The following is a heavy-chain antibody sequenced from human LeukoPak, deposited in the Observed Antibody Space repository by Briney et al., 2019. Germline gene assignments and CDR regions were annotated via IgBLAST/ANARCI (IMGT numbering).Heavy chain of an antibody. CDR3: ARGGSRLATYGTFDI. D-gene: IGHD1-26*01. J-gene: IGHJ3*02. CDR1: GYRFTSYA. V-gene: IGHV1-18*01. CDR2: ISTYNGNT. Sequence: ASVKVSCEASGYRFTSYAISWVRQAPGQGLEWMGWISTYNGNTNYAQKFQGRVTMTTDTSTSTTYMELRSLRSDDTAVYYCARGGSRLATYGTFDIWGQGTMVTVSS.